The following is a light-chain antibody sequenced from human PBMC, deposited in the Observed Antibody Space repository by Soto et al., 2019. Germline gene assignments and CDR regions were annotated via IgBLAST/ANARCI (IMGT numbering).Light chain of an antibody. Sequence: VTRSPGTLSVSTGERACLSSMASQSISSTLAWYQQKPGQAPRPLIYGASTRAIGVPARFSGSGSGTEFTLTVCSLQSEDVAVDCSQESAKWPITFDDGTRLEVK. J-gene: IGKJ5*01. CDR2: GAS. V-gene: IGKV3-15*01. CDR3: QESAKWPIT. CDR1: QSISST.